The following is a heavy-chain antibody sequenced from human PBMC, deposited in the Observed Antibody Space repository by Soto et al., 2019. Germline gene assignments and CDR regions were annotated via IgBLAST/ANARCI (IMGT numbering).Heavy chain of an antibody. Sequence: GASLKVSCEASGGTFSSYAISWVRQAPGQGLECMGGIIPNSGGTNYAQKFQGWVTMTRDTSISTAYMELSRLRSDDTAVYYCARAPLRSLEWASHYGMDVWGQGTTVTVSS. CDR2: IIPNSGGT. V-gene: IGHV1-2*04. CDR1: GGTFSSYA. J-gene: IGHJ6*02. D-gene: IGHD3-3*01. CDR3: ARAPLRSLEWASHYGMDV.